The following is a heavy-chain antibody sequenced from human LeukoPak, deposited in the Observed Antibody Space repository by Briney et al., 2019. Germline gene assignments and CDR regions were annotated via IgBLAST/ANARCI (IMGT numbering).Heavy chain of an antibody. CDR1: GFTFSSYA. CDR3: ARFYANEWELPH. CDR2: ISYDGSNK. J-gene: IGHJ4*02. Sequence: GGSLRLLSAASGFTFSSYAMPWVRQAPGKGLEWVALISYDGSNKYYADSVKGRFTISRDNSKSTLYLQMNSLRAEDTAVYYCARFYANEWELPHWGQGTLVTVSS. V-gene: IGHV3-30*04. D-gene: IGHD1-26*01.